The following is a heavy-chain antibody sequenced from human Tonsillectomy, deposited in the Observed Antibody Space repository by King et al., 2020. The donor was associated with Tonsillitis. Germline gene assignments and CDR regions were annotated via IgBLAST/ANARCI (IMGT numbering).Heavy chain of an antibody. Sequence: VQLVESGGGVVQPGRSLRLSCAASGFIFRNYEMDWVRQAPGKGLDWVALISSDGSKRYYADSVQGRFTISRENSRNTLSLQKSSLSAEDTAVYHCARDLSTVAASNGLDVWGQGTTVTVSS. CDR1: GFIFRNYE. CDR2: ISSDGSKR. V-gene: IGHV3-30*04. J-gene: IGHJ6*02. D-gene: IGHD2/OR15-2a*01. CDR3: ARDLSTVAASNGLDV.